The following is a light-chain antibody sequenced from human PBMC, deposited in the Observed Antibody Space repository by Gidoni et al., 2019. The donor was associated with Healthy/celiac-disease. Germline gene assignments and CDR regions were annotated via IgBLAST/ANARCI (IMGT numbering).Light chain of an antibody. V-gene: IGKV4-1*01. CDR3: QQYYSTPWT. J-gene: IGKJ1*01. CDR2: WAS. CDR1: QSVLYSSNNKNY. Sequence: DIVLTQSPDSLAVSLGERATINCKSSQSVLYSSNNKNYLAWYQQKPGQPPKLLIYWASTRESGFPDRFSGSGSGTDFTLTISSLQAEDVAVYYCQQYYSTPWTFGQXTKVEIK.